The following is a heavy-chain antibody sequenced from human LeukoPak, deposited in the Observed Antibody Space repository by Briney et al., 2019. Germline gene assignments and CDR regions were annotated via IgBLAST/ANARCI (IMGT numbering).Heavy chain of an antibody. V-gene: IGHV1-18*01. J-gene: IGHJ2*01. D-gene: IGHD3-10*01. CDR2: ISAYNGNT. CDR1: GYTFTSYG. Sequence: ASVKVSCKASGYTFTSYGISWVRQAPGQGLEWMGWISAYNGNTNYAQKVQGRVTMTTDTSTSTAYMELRSLTSGDTAVYYCARPGSGSFYHWYYDLWGRGTLVTASS. CDR3: ARPGSGSFYHWYYDL.